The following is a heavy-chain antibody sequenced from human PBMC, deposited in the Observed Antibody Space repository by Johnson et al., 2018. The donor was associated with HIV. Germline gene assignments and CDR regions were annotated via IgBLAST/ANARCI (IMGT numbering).Heavy chain of an antibody. V-gene: IGHV3-30*18. Sequence: QVQLVESGGGLVQPGVSLRLSCAASGFTFSSYGMHWVRQAPGKGLEWVAVISYDGSNKYYTDSVKGRFTISRDNSRNTVYLQMSNLRTEETAVYYCAKGEAQEGWIQLGSYAFDFWGRGTMVTVSS. J-gene: IGHJ3*01. CDR3: AKGEAQEGWIQLGSYAFDF. CDR1: GFTFSSYG. D-gene: IGHD5-18*01. CDR2: ISYDGSNK.